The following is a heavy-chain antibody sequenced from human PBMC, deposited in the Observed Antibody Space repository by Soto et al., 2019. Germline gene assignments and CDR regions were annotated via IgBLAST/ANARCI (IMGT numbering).Heavy chain of an antibody. V-gene: IGHV4-59*08. Sequence: SETLSLTCTVSGGSISSYYWSWIRQPPGKGLEWIGYIYYSGSTNYNPSLKSRVTISVDTSKNQFSLKLSSVTAADTAVYYCARQSGGLYDSSGLNFDYWGQGTLVTVSS. J-gene: IGHJ4*02. CDR3: ARQSGGLYDSSGLNFDY. D-gene: IGHD3-22*01. CDR1: GGSISSYY. CDR2: IYYSGST.